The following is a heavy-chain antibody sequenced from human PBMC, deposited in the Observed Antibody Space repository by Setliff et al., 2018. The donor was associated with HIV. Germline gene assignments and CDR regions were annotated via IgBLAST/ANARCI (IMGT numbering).Heavy chain of an antibody. CDR3: ARDGEYYYDSSGPVFDP. J-gene: IGHJ5*02. V-gene: IGHV1-18*01. Sequence: ASVKVSCKASGYTFTSYGISWVRQAPEQGLEWMGWISAYNGNTNYAQKLQGRVTMTTDTSTSTAYMELRSLRSDDTAVYYCARDGEYYYDSSGPVFDPWGQGTLVTVSS. CDR2: ISAYNGNT. CDR1: GYTFTSYG. D-gene: IGHD3-22*01.